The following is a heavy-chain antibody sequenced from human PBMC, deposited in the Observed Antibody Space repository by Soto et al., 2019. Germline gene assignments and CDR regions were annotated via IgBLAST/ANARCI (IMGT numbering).Heavy chain of an antibody. CDR2: ISGSGGST. CDR3: AKALEWLTETKLYYYYMDV. V-gene: IGHV3-23*01. Sequence: GGSLRLSCAASGFTFSSYAMSWVRQAPGKGLEWVSAISGSGGSTYYADSVKGRFTISRDNSKNTLYLQMNSLRAEDTAVYYCAKALEWLTETKLYYYYMDVWGKGTTVTVSS. J-gene: IGHJ6*03. D-gene: IGHD3-3*01. CDR1: GFTFSSYA.